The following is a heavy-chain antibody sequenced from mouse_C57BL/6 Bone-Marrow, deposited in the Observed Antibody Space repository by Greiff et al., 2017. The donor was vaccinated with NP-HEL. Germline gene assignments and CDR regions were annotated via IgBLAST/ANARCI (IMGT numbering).Heavy chain of an antibody. J-gene: IGHJ2*01. CDR2: IYPGDGDT. CDR3: ARGTTVSSYYFDY. CDR1: GYAFSSSW. D-gene: IGHD1-1*01. V-gene: IGHV1-82*01. Sequence: VQLQQSGPELVKPGASVKISCKASGYAFSSSWMNWVKQRPGKGLEWIGRIYPGDGDTNYNGKFKGKATLTADKSSSTAYMQLSSLTSEDSAVYFCARGTTVSSYYFDYWGQGTTLTVSS.